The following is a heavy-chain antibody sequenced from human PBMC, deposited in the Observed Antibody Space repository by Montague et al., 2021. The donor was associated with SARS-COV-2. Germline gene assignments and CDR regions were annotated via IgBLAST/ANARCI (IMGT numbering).Heavy chain of an antibody. CDR1: GGSISSSYYY. J-gene: IGHJ3*01. D-gene: IGHD1-26*01. CDR2: IYDSGST. Sequence: SETLSLTCTFSGGSISSSYYYWVWIRQPPGKGLVWIGCIYDSGSTXYNPSLKSRVTISVDTSKNHFSLKLSSVTAADTAVYYCASRGRKPLPVATTIGGFDFWGQGTMVTVSS. V-gene: IGHV4-39*02. CDR3: ASRGRKPLPVATTIGGFDF.